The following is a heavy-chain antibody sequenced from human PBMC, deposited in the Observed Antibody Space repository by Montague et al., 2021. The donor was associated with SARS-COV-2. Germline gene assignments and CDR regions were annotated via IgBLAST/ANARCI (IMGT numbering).Heavy chain of an antibody. CDR1: GFTFSSYA. CDR2: ISYDGSNK. CDR3: ARGYSGSYYSYFDY. Sequence: SLRLSCAASGFTFSSYAMHWVRQAPGKGLEWVAVISYDGSNKYYADSAKGRFTISRDNSKNTLYLRMNSLRAEDTAVYYCARGYSGSYYSYFDYWGQGTLVTVSS. D-gene: IGHD1-26*01. V-gene: IGHV3-30*04. J-gene: IGHJ4*02.